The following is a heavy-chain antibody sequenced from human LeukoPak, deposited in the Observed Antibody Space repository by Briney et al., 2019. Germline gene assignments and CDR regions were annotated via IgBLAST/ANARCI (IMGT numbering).Heavy chain of an antibody. CDR3: ARDGGWSPERSNYDFWSGYFPARGTYYYGMDV. CDR1: GGSISSGDYY. CDR2: IYYSGST. Sequence: SETLSLTCTVSGGSISSGDYYWSWIRQPPGTGLEWIGYIYYSGSTYYNPSLKSRVTISVDTSKNQFSLKLSSVTAADTAVYYCARDGGWSPERSNYDFWSGYFPARGTYYYGMDVWGQGTTVTVSS. V-gene: IGHV4-30-4*01. D-gene: IGHD3-3*01. J-gene: IGHJ6*02.